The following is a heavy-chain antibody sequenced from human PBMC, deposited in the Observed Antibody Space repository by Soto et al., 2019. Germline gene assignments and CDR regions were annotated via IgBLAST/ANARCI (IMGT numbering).Heavy chain of an antibody. CDR1: GGTFSKDA. J-gene: IGHJ4*02. Sequence: QVQLVQSGAEVKRPGSSVTVSCKASGGTFSKDAISWVRQAPGQGLEWMGGIILKFGTAKYAQNLQGRLTITADTSTGTVFMELSSLRSEDTAVYYCATGYCSTTACDSRAGPLFGYWGQGTLVIVSS. CDR3: ATGYCSTTACDSRAGPLFGY. D-gene: IGHD2-2*01. V-gene: IGHV1-69*06. CDR2: IILKFGTA.